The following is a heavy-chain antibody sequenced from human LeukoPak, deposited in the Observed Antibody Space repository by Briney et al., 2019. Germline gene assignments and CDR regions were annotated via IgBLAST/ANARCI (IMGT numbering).Heavy chain of an antibody. CDR2: INHSGST. V-gene: IGHV4-34*01. J-gene: IGHJ5*02. Sequence: SETLSLTFAVYGGSFSGYYWSWIRQPPGKGLEWIGEINHSGSTNYNPSLKSRVTISVDTSKNQFSLKLSSVTAADTAVYYCARQYSSSWYVGANWFDPWGQGTLVTVSS. CDR1: GGSFSGYY. D-gene: IGHD6-13*01. CDR3: ARQYSSSWYVGANWFDP.